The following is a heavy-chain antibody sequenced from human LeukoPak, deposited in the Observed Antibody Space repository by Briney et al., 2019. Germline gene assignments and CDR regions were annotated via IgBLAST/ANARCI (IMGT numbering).Heavy chain of an antibody. V-gene: IGHV4-39*02. CDR3: AREVRGYDCNFDY. CDR2: IYYSGST. Sequence: SETLSLTCTVSGGSISSSSYYWGWIRQPPGKGLERIGSIYYSGSTYYNPSLKSRVTISVDTSKNQFSLKLSSVTAADTAVYYCAREVRGYDCNFDYWGQGTLVTVSS. D-gene: IGHD5-12*01. J-gene: IGHJ4*02. CDR1: GGSISSSSYY.